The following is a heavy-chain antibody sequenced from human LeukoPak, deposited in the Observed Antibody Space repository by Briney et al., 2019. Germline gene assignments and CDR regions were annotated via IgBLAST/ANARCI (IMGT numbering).Heavy chain of an antibody. CDR3: ARDSSGGPNYYYYYYMDV. Sequence: PSETLSLTCTVSGGSISSYYWSWIRQPAGKGLEWIGRIYTSGSTNYNPSLKSRVTMSVDTSKNQFSLKLSSVTAADTAVYYCARDSSGGPNYYYYYYMDVWGKGTTVTISS. J-gene: IGHJ6*03. D-gene: IGHD3-22*01. CDR2: IYTSGST. CDR1: GGSISSYY. V-gene: IGHV4-4*07.